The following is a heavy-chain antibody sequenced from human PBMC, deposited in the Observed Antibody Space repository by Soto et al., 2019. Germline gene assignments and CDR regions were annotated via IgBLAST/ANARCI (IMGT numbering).Heavy chain of an antibody. CDR3: ARQHQFYGDHDWLFDP. V-gene: IGHV4-39*01. Sequence: SETLSLTCTVSGGSISSSSYYWGWIRQPPGKGLEWIGSIYYSGSTYYNPSLKRRVTISVDTSKNQFSLKLSSVTAADTAVYYCARQHQFYGDHDWLFDPWGQGTLVIVSS. CDR2: IYYSGST. J-gene: IGHJ5*02. CDR1: GGSISSSSYY. D-gene: IGHD4-17*01.